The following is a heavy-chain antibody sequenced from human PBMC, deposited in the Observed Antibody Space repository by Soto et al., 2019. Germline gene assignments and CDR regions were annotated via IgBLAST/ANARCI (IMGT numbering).Heavy chain of an antibody. Sequence: PSETLSITCTFFGGSISGYYWSWIRQPPGKGLEWIGYIYYSGSTNYNPSLKSRVTISVDTSKNQFSLKLNSVTAADTAVYYCARNSGSYYRWFDPWGQGTLVTVSS. D-gene: IGHD1-26*01. CDR1: GGSISGYY. J-gene: IGHJ5*02. CDR2: IYYSGST. CDR3: ARNSGSYYRWFDP. V-gene: IGHV4-59*01.